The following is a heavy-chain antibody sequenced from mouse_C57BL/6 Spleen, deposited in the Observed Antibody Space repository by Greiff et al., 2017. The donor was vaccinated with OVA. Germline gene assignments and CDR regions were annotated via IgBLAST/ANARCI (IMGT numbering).Heavy chain of an antibody. CDR3: ARSYDSAWFAY. Sequence: QVQLQQPGAELVRPGSSVKLSCKASGYTFTSYWMDWVKQRPGQGLEWIGNIYPSDSENHYNQKFKDKATLTVDKSSSTAYMQLSSLTSEDSAVYYCARSYDSAWFAYWGQGTLVTVSA. CDR1: GYTFTSYW. D-gene: IGHD2-4*01. CDR2: IYPSDSEN. V-gene: IGHV1-61*01. J-gene: IGHJ3*01.